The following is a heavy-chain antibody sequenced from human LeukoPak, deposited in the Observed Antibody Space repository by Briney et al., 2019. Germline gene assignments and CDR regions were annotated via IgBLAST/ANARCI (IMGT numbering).Heavy chain of an antibody. V-gene: IGHV3-53*01. CDR1: GFTVSSNY. Sequence: GGSLRLSCAASGFTVSSNYMSWVRQAPGKGLEWVSVIYSGGSTYYADSVKGRFTISRDTSKNTVSLQMNSLRVEDTAMYYCTRDQMNYWDQGTLVTVSS. CDR3: TRDQMNY. J-gene: IGHJ4*02. D-gene: IGHD5-24*01. CDR2: IYSGGST.